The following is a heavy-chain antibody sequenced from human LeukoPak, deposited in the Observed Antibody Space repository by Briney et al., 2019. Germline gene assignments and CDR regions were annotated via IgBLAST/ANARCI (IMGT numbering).Heavy chain of an antibody. Sequence: GGSLRLSCAASGFTFDDFGMTWVRQAPGKGLEWVSGINWNGGGTGYADSVKGRFTISRDNAKRILYLQMNSLRVEDTAVYYCARWELSGRVMERLSWIDHWGQGALVTVSS. CDR3: ARWELSGRVMERLSWIDH. J-gene: IGHJ4*02. D-gene: IGHD3-16*02. CDR1: GFTFDDFG. CDR2: INWNGGGT. V-gene: IGHV3-20*04.